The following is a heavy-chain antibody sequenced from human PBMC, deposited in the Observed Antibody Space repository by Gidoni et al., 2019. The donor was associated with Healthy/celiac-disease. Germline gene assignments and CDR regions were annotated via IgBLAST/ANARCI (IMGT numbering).Heavy chain of an antibody. V-gene: IGHV3-48*01. Sequence: EVQLVESGGGLVQPGGSLRLSCAASGFTFSSYRLNWVRQAPGKGMEWVAYISSSSTIYYADSVKGRFTISRDNAKNSLYLQMNSLRAEDTAVYYCARTPPTQPIDYWGQGTLVTVSS. CDR1: GFTFSSYR. J-gene: IGHJ4*02. CDR3: ARTPPTQPIDY. D-gene: IGHD2-2*01. CDR2: ISSSSTI.